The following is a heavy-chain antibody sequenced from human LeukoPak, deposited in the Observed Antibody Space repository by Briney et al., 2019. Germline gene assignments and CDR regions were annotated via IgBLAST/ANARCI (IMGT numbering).Heavy chain of an antibody. CDR1: GGSMSYYY. D-gene: IGHD1-1*01. CDR2: KYYDGNSGNT. Sequence: PSETLSLTCTVSGGSMSYYYWTWIRQTPGKGLEWIGYKYYDGNSGNTNYNPSLESRVTISVDTSKNHVSPNLTSVTAADTAVYYCVRPESAGTKYRFDYWGQGALVTVSS. V-gene: IGHV4-59*01. CDR3: VRPESAGTKYRFDY. J-gene: IGHJ4*02.